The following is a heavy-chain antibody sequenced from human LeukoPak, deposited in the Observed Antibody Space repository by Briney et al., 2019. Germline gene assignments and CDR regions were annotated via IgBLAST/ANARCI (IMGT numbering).Heavy chain of an antibody. D-gene: IGHD3/OR15-3a*01. CDR1: GFTFSSYG. Sequence: PGGSLRLSCAASGFTFSSYGMSWVRQAPGKGLEWVGRIKSKTDGGTTDYAAPVKGRFTISRDDSKNTLYLQMNSLKTEDTAVYYCTTGTVDYYYYYMDVWGKGTTVTVSS. J-gene: IGHJ6*03. CDR2: IKSKTDGGTT. CDR3: TTGTVDYYYYYMDV. V-gene: IGHV3-15*01.